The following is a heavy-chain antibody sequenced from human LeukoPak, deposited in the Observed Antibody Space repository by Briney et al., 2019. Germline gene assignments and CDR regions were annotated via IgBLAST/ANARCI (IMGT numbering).Heavy chain of an antibody. Sequence: GGSLTLSCAAGFTLSPYWMTWVRQAPGRGLEWVANIDGDGSDKYYRDSVKGRFSISRDNAENSLFLQMNNLRVEDSAVYYCARGGSGSSKYWVFWGQGTLVTVSS. CDR3: ARGGSGSSKYWVF. CDR2: IDGDGSDK. CDR1: GFTLSPYW. J-gene: IGHJ4*02. D-gene: IGHD2-8*02. V-gene: IGHV3-7*01.